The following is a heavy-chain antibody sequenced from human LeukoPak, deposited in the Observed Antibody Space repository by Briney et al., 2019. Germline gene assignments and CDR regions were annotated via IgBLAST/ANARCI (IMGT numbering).Heavy chain of an antibody. Sequence: PSETLSLTCTVSGGSISSGNYYWSWIRQPAGKGLEWIGRIYSNGSTNYNPSLKGRLTISIDTSQNQFSLQLSSVTGADTATYYCARDYLRRMGFYYFMDVWGKGTTVT. D-gene: IGHD2/OR15-2a*01. J-gene: IGHJ6*03. CDR2: IYSNGST. CDR3: ARDYLRRMGFYYFMDV. CDR1: GGSISSGNYY. V-gene: IGHV4-61*02.